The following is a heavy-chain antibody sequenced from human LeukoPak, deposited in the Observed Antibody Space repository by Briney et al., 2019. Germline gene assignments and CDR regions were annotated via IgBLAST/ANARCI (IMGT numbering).Heavy chain of an antibody. D-gene: IGHD5-24*01. V-gene: IGHV3-7*01. Sequence: PAGSLRLSCEASGFTFSGNWMSWVRQAPGKGLEWVASINPDGSQKLYVDSVKGRFTISRDNTKSSLYLQMNSLGAENTAMYYCAKLLGTATTYDSWGQGTRVTVSS. J-gene: IGHJ4*02. CDR2: INPDGSQK. CDR3: AKLLGTATTYDS. CDR1: GFTFSGNW.